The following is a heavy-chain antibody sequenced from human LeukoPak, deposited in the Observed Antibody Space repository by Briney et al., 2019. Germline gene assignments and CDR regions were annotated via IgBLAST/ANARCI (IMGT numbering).Heavy chain of an antibody. J-gene: IGHJ3*02. CDR2: INTNTGNP. CDR1: GYTFTSYA. V-gene: IGHV7-4-1*02. Sequence: ASVKVSCKASGYTFTSYAMNWVRQAPGQGLEWMGWINTNTGNPTYAQGFTGRFVFSLDTSVSTAYLQISSLKAEDTAVYYCAGGQNYYDSSGYYFRIDAFDIWGQGTMVTVSS. D-gene: IGHD3-22*01. CDR3: AGGQNYYDSSGYYFRIDAFDI.